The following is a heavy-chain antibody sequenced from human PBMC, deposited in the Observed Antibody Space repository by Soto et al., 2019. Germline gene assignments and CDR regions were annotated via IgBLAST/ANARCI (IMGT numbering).Heavy chain of an antibody. D-gene: IGHD5-12*01. CDR2: INHSGST. Sequence: SETLSLTCAVYGGSFSGYYWSWIRQPPGKGLEWIGEINHSGSTNYNPSLKSRVTISVDTSKNQFSLKLSSVTAADTAVYYCASRPLARGISRDYYYYMDVWGKGTTVTVSS. CDR3: ASRPLARGISRDYYYYMDV. CDR1: GGSFSGYY. J-gene: IGHJ6*03. V-gene: IGHV4-34*01.